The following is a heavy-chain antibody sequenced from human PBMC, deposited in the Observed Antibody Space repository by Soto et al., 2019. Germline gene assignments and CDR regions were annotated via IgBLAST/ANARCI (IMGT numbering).Heavy chain of an antibody. CDR1: GGSFIGHS. J-gene: IGHJ5*01. D-gene: IGHD3-22*01. V-gene: IGHV4-34*01. CDR3: STRAYDTNGYYRFDP. CDR2: INHSGRV. Sequence: SETLSLTCAVYGGSFIGHSCTFIRHSPVKGLEWIGDINHSGRVNYSPSLKSRVTISLDTSKNQFSLTLSAVTAADTAMYYCSTRAYDTNGYYRFDPWGQGTLVTVSS.